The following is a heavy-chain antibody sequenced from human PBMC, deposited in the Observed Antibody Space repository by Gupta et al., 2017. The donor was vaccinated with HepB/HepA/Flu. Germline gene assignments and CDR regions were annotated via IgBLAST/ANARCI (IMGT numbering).Heavy chain of an antibody. Sequence: QVQLVQSGGGVVQPGGSLRLSCAASGFPFNNFSVPWVRQAPGGGLEWVAVIAEDGSKKLYADSVKGRFTISRDNSKHTVYLEVNSLRAEDTAIYYCARDSAQYFDDSGYYSYWYFDLWGRGTLVTVSS. D-gene: IGHD3-22*01. CDR1: GFPFNNFS. V-gene: IGHV3-30*04. J-gene: IGHJ2*01. CDR3: ARDSAQYFDDSGYYSYWYFDL. CDR2: IAEDGSKK.